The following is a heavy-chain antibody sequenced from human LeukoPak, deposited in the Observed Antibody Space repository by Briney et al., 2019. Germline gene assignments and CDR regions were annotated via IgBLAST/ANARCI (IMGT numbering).Heavy chain of an antibody. CDR1: GFTFSSYA. J-gene: IGHJ4*02. V-gene: IGHV3-23*01. CDR3: AIMHRYYDGSGYWVQ. CDR2: ISTSGGST. D-gene: IGHD3-22*01. Sequence: GGSLRLSCAASGFTFSSYAMSWVRQAPGKRLEWVSGISTSGGSTSYADSVKGRFTISRDNPRNTLYMQMNSLRAEDTAVYYCAIMHRYYDGSGYWVQWGQGTLVTVSS.